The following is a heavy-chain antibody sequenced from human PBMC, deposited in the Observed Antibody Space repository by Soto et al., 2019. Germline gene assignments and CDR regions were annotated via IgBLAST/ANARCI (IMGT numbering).Heavy chain of an antibody. CDR1: GYSFTSYW. V-gene: IGHV5-51*01. CDR2: IYPGDSDT. CDR3: ARAYYDILTGKLSYYYGMDV. J-gene: IGHJ6*02. Sequence: GESLKISCKGSGYSFTSYWIGWVRQMPGKGLEWMGIIYPGDSDTRYSPSFQGQVTISAGKSISTAYLQWSSLKASDTAMYYCARAYYDILTGKLSYYYGMDVWGQGTTVTVSS. D-gene: IGHD3-9*01.